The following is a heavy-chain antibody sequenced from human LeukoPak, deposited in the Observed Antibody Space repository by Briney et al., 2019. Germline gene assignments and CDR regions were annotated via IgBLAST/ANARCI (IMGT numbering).Heavy chain of an antibody. CDR1: GFTVNSYA. V-gene: IGHV3-66*02. CDR3: ARDRAEGKTWVEFDP. CDR2: IYSDGVT. J-gene: IGHJ5*02. Sequence: GGSLRLSCAASGFTVNSYALSWVRQAPGKGLAWVSLIYSDGVTHYADSVKGRFTISRDNSKNTVYLQMNSLRDEDTAVYFCARDRAEGKTWVEFDPWGQGTLVTVSS.